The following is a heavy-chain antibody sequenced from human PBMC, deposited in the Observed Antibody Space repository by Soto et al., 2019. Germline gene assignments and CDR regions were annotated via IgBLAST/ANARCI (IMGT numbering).Heavy chain of an antibody. Sequence: GGSLRLSCAASGFTFSSYAMSWVRQAPGKGLEWVSAISGSGGSTYYADSVKGRFTISRDNSKNTLYLQMNSLRAEDTAVYYCAKEDPYCTNGVCSDYYYYMDVWGKGTTVTVSS. CDR2: ISGSGGST. J-gene: IGHJ6*03. D-gene: IGHD2-8*01. CDR3: AKEDPYCTNGVCSDYYYYMDV. CDR1: GFTFSSYA. V-gene: IGHV3-23*01.